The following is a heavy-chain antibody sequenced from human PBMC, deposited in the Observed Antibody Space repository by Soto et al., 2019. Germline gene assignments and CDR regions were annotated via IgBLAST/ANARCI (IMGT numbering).Heavy chain of an antibody. V-gene: IGHV1-18*01. CDR1: GYTFTTYG. CDR2: ISPNSGYT. CDR3: VREMWTHYGPQNFFDY. Sequence: QVQLVQSEGEVKQPGASVKVSCKASGYTFTTYGVCWVRQVPGRGLEGVGYISPNSGYTVYAQNFPGSVSMSTDTSPSRAYMELRSPRPDDPAVYYCVREMWTHYGPQNFFDYWGQGALVTVSS. D-gene: IGHD4-17*01. J-gene: IGHJ4*02.